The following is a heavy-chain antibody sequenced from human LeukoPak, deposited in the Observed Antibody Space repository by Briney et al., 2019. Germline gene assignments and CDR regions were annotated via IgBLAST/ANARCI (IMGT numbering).Heavy chain of an antibody. D-gene: IGHD3-3*01. CDR2: ISGRGGST. J-gene: IGHJ4*02. CDR3: ACVDFGVVPFDY. V-gene: IGHV3-23*01. CDR1: GFTFSSYA. Sequence: GGSLRLSCAASGFTFSSYAMSWVRQAPGKGLEWVSAISGRGGSTYYADSVKGRFTISRDNSKNTLYLQMHSLRAEDTAVYYCACVDFGVVPFDYWGQGTLVTVSS.